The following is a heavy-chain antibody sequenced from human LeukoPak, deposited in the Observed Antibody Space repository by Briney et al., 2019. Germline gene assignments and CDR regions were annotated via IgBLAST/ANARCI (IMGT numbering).Heavy chain of an antibody. CDR1: GGSFSGYY. CDR2: INHSGST. V-gene: IGHV4-34*01. Sequence: PSETLSLTCAVYGGSFSGYYWSWIRQPPGKGLEWIGEINHSGSTNYNPSLKSRVTISVDTSKNQFSLKLSSVTAADTAVYYCARGRGYSGYDYTRFDYWGQGTLVTVSS. CDR3: ARGRGYSGYDYTRFDY. J-gene: IGHJ4*02. D-gene: IGHD5-12*01.